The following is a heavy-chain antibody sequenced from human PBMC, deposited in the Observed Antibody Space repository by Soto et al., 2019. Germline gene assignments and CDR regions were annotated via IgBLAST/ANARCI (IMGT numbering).Heavy chain of an antibody. V-gene: IGHV4-34*01. J-gene: IGHJ3*02. CDR1: GGSFSGYY. CDR2: INHSGST. Sequence: SETLSLTCAVYGGSFSGYYWSWIRQPPGKGLEWIGEINHSGSTNYNPSLKSRVTISVDTSKNQFSLKLSSVTAADTAVYYCARTRITMVRGVGRVGAFDIWGQGTMVTVSS. D-gene: IGHD3-10*01. CDR3: ARTRITMVRGVGRVGAFDI.